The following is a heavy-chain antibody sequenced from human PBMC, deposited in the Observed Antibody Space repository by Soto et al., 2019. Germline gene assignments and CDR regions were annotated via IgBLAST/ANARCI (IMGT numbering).Heavy chain of an antibody. Sequence: GGSLRLSCTASGFTFGDYAMSWFRQAPGKGLEWVGFIRSKAYGGTTEYAASVKGRFTISRDDSKSIAYLQMNSPKTEDTAVYYCTGGYYDSSGYFNWFDPWGQGTLVTVSS. CDR3: TGGYYDSSGYFNWFDP. D-gene: IGHD3-22*01. J-gene: IGHJ5*02. V-gene: IGHV3-49*03. CDR2: IRSKAYGGTT. CDR1: GFTFGDYA.